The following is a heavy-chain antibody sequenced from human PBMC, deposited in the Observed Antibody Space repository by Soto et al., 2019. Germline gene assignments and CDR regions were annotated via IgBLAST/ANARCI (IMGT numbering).Heavy chain of an antibody. CDR1: GFPFSTSS. D-gene: IGHD3-10*01. CDR3: ASSSGASYGGIDF. V-gene: IGHV1-58*02. CDR2: LVVGSGST. J-gene: IGHJ4*02. Sequence: ASVKVSCKTSGFPFSTSSIQWMRQTRGRRLEWIGWLVVGSGSTKYAQKFQQRVTFSTDVSTSTAYMDLGSLESEDTAVYFCASSSGASYGGIDFWGQGTLVTVSS.